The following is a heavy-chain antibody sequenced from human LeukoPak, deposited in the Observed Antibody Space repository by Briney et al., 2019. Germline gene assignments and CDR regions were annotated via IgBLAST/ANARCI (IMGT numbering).Heavy chain of an antibody. CDR1: GITFSNAW. CDR2: IKSKTDGGTT. CDR3: TTVRDYYDSSGCYFPYYFDY. Sequence: GGSLRLSCAASGITFSNAWMSWVRQAPGKGLEWVGRIKSKTDGGTTEYAASVKGRYTISRDDSKNTLYLQMNSLKTEDTAVYYCTTVRDYYDSSGCYFPYYFDYWGQGTLVTVSS. D-gene: IGHD3-22*01. J-gene: IGHJ4*02. V-gene: IGHV3-15*01.